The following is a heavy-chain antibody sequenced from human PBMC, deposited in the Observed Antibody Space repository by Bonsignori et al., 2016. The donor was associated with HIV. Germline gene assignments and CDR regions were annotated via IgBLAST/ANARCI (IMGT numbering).Heavy chain of an antibody. J-gene: IGHJ3*02. CDR3: AKDGQWELPRPDAFDI. V-gene: IGHV3-30*02. D-gene: IGHD1-26*01. Sequence: VRQMPGKGLEWVAFIRFDGSNEYYADSVKGRFTISRDNSKNTLYLQMNSLRTEDTAVYYCAKDGQWELPRPDAFDIWGQGTLVTVSS. CDR2: IRFDGSNE.